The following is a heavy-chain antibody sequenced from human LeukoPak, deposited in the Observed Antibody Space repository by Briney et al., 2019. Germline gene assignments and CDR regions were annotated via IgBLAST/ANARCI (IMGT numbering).Heavy chain of an antibody. D-gene: IGHD6-19*01. CDR3: AKSSSGRYKWSDA. CDR2: ISGSGGST. J-gene: IGHJ5*02. Sequence: GGSLRLSCAASGFTFSTYAMSWVRQPPGKGLEWVSAISGSGGSTYYADSVKGRFTISRDNSKNTLYLQMNSLRAEDTAVYYCAKSSSGRYKWSDAWGQGTLVTVSS. CDR1: GFTFSTYA. V-gene: IGHV3-23*01.